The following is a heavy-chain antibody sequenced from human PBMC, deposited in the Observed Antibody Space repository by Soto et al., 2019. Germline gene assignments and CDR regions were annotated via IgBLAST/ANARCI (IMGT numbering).Heavy chain of an antibody. J-gene: IGHJ4*02. D-gene: IGHD3-3*01. CDR3: ATDWSPPFGVVIPFDY. V-gene: IGHV1-24*01. CDR1: GYTLTELS. CDR2: FDPEDGET. Sequence: ASVKVSCKVSGYTLTELSMHWVRQAPGKGLEWMGGFDPEDGETIYAQKFQGRVTMTEDTSTDTAYMELSSLRSEDTAVYYCATDWSPPFGVVIPFDYWGQGTLVTVSS.